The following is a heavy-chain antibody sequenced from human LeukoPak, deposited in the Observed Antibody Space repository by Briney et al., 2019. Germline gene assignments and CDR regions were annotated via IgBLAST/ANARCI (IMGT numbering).Heavy chain of an antibody. CDR1: GGSISSYS. CDR3: ARVSEWEIDY. CDR2: IYYSGST. J-gene: IGHJ4*02. D-gene: IGHD1-26*01. Sequence: SETLSLTCTVSGGSISSYSWSWIRQPPGKGLEWIGYIYYSGSTYYNPSLKSRVTISVDTSKNQFSLKLSSVTAADTAMYYCARVSEWEIDYWGQGTLVTVSS. V-gene: IGHV4-59*12.